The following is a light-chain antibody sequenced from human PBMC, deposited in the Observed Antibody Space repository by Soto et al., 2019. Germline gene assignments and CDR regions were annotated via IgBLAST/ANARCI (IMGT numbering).Light chain of an antibody. CDR3: SSFTSSSTVL. CDR1: SSDVGGYNY. CDR2: EVT. Sequence: QSALTQPASVSGSLGQSITISCTGTSSDVGGYNYVSWYQHHPGKDPKVVIFEVTKRPSGVSSRFSGSKSGNTASLTVSGLQVEGEGDYYCSSFTSSSTVLFGGGTKLTVL. J-gene: IGLJ2*01. V-gene: IGLV2-14*01.